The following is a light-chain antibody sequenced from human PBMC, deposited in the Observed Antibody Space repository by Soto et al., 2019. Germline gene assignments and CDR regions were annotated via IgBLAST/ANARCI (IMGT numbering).Light chain of an antibody. CDR1: TGAVTSGNY. Sequence: QAVVTQEPSLTVSPGGTVTLTCASSTGAVTSGNYPSWFQQKPGQAPRTLIHTTNNKHSRTPARFSGSLLGGKAALTLSGVQPEDEADYYCLLYYGGAQLVFGGGTQLTVL. CDR3: LLYYGGAQLV. J-gene: IGLJ3*02. CDR2: TTN. V-gene: IGLV7-43*01.